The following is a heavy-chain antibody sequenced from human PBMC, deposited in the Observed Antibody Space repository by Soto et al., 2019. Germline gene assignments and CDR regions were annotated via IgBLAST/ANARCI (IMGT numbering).Heavy chain of an antibody. J-gene: IGHJ3*02. V-gene: IGHV6-1*01. CDR3: ARGPLASGTAFALFDI. D-gene: IGHD3-3*02. CDR2: TYYRSKWYN. CDR1: GDXVSSNSAA. Sequence: PSQTLSLTCAISGDXVSSNSAAWNWIRQSPSRGLEWLGRTYYRSKWYNDYAVSVKSRITINPDTSKNQFSLQLNSVTPEDTAVYYCARGPLASGTAFALFDIWGQGTMVTVSS.